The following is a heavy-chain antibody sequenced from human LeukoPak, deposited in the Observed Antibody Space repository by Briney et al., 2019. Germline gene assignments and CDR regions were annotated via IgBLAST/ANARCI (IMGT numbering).Heavy chain of an antibody. Sequence: SETLSLTCTVSGGSISSYYWSWIRQPPGKGLEWIGEINHSGSTNYNPSLKSRVTISVDTSKNQFSLKLSSVTAADTAVYYCARMYYDFWSGYSPDAFDIWGQGTMVTVSS. CDR2: INHSGST. CDR3: ARMYYDFWSGYSPDAFDI. D-gene: IGHD3-3*01. CDR1: GGSISSYY. J-gene: IGHJ3*02. V-gene: IGHV4-34*01.